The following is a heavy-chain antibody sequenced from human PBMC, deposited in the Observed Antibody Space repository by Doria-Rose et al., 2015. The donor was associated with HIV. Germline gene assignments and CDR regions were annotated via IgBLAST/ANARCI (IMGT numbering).Heavy chain of an antibody. D-gene: IGHD3-10*01. CDR1: GFTFSSHR. CDR2: ISSTSAYI. CDR3: ATGVTLDY. J-gene: IGHJ4*02. Sequence: VQLQESGGGLVRPGGSLRLSCATSGFTFSSHRINWVRQAPGKGLEWVSSISSTSAYINYADSVRGRFTISRDNARNSLYLLMDSLRAEDTAIYYCATGVTLDYWGQGTLVTVSS. V-gene: IGHV3-21*01.